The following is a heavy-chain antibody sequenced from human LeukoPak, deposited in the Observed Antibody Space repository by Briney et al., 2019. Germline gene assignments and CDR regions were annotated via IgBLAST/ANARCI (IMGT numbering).Heavy chain of an antibody. J-gene: IGHJ4*02. CDR2: IYHSGST. V-gene: IGHV4-38-2*02. CDR3: ARGGYSYGYPY. D-gene: IGHD5-18*01. CDR1: GYSISSGYY. Sequence: SETLSLTCTVSGYSISSGYYWGWIRQPPGKGLEWIGSIYHSGSTYYNPSLKSRVTISVDTSKNQFSLKLRYVTAADTAVYYCARGGYSYGYPYWGQGTLVTVSS.